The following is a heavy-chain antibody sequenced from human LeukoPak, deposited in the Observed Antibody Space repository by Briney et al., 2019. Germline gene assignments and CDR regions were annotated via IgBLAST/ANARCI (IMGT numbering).Heavy chain of an antibody. Sequence: GGSLRLSCAASGFTFSKYAMSWVRQAPGKGLEWVSTINDRGTGTYYADSVKGRFTISRDNSKNTLSLQMNSLRAEDTAVYYCAKGLKTAVGPYMGYHYYMDVWGKGTTVTVSS. D-gene: IGHD5-18*01. CDR1: GFTFSKYA. CDR2: INDRGTGT. CDR3: AKGLKTAVGPYMGYHYYMDV. J-gene: IGHJ6*03. V-gene: IGHV3-23*01.